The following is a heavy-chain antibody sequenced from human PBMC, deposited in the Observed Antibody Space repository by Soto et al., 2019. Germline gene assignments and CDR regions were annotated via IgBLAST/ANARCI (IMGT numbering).Heavy chain of an antibody. V-gene: IGHV1-69*13. J-gene: IGHJ6*02. D-gene: IGHD6-13*01. CDR1: GGTFSSYA. CDR3: ARARRGQQLVRGFSLPYYYYGMDV. Sequence: ASVKVSCKASGGTFSSYAISWVRQAPGQGLEWMGGIIPIFGTANYAQKFQGRVTITADESTSTAYMELSSLRSEDTAVYYCARARRGQQLVRGFSLPYYYYGMDVWGPGTTVTVS. CDR2: IIPIFGTA.